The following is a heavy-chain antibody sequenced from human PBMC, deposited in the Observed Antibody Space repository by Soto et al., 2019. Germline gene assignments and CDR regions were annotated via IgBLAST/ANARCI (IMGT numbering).Heavy chain of an antibody. CDR1: GGSISSGDYY. J-gene: IGHJ5*02. CDR2: IYYSGST. V-gene: IGHV4-30-4*01. D-gene: IGHD2-21*02. CDR3: ARGAYCGGDCSSDWFDP. Sequence: QVQLQESGPGLVKPSQTLSLTCTVSGGSISSGDYYWSWIRQPPGKGLEWIGYIYYSGSTYYNPSLQSRVTIAVDTSKNQFSLRLSSVTAADTAVYYCARGAYCGGDCSSDWFDPWGQGTLVTVSS.